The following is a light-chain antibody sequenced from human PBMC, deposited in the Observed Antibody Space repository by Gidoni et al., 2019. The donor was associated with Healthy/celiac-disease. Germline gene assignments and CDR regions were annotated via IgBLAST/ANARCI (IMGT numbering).Light chain of an antibody. J-gene: IGKJ2*01. CDR1: QSISSW. CDR3: QQYET. Sequence: DIQMTQSPSTLSASVVDRVTITCRASQSISSWLAWYQQKPGKAPKLLIYKASSLESGVPSRFSGSGSGTEFTLTISSLQPDDFATYYCQQYETFGQGTKLEIK. CDR2: KAS. V-gene: IGKV1-5*03.